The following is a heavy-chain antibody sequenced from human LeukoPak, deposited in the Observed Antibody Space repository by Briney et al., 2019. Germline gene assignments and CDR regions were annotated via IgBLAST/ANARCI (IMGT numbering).Heavy chain of an antibody. CDR1: GFSFDDYS. CDR2: INWYDSST. J-gene: IGHJ4*02. Sequence: PGGSLRLSCAASGFSFDDYSMHWVRQAPGKGLEWVSVINWYDSSTYYAASVKGRFTISRDNSKNSLYLQMDSLRSEDTALYYCARGGGSYYGSGSYYRPFDYWGQGTLVTVSS. D-gene: IGHD3-10*01. V-gene: IGHV3-43*01. CDR3: ARGGGSYYGSGSYYRPFDY.